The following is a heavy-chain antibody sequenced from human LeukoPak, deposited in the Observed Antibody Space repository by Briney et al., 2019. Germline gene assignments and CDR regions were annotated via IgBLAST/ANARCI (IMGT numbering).Heavy chain of an antibody. V-gene: IGHV3-48*01. D-gene: IGHD3-22*01. CDR2: ISSSSSTI. J-gene: IGHJ6*03. Sequence: GGSLRLSCAASGFTFSSYSMNWVRQAPGKGLEWVSYISSSSSTIYYADSVKGRFTISRDNAKNSLYLQMNSLRAEDTAVYYCARGAEEGVVITSVYYYYMDVWGKGTTVTISS. CDR1: GFTFSSYS. CDR3: ARGAEEGVVITSVYYYYMDV.